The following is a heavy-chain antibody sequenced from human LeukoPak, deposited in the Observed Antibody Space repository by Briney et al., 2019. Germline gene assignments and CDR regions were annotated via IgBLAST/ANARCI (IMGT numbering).Heavy chain of an antibody. CDR1: GYTFTSYY. CDR2: INPSGGST. D-gene: IGHD2-15*01. J-gene: IGHJ5*02. V-gene: IGHV1-46*01. CDR3: AGDCSGGSCYSSWFDP. Sequence: ASVKVSCKASGYTFTSYYMHWVRQAPGQGLEWMGIINPSGGSTSYAQKFQGRVTMTRDMSTSTVYMELSSLRSEDTAVYYCAGDCSGGSCYSSWFDPWGQGTLVTVSS.